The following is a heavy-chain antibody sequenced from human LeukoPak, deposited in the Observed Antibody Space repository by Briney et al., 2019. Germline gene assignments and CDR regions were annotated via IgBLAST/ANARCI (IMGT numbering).Heavy chain of an antibody. CDR3: ARDTSGGPYNYFDP. D-gene: IGHD6-25*01. CDR2: INPNSGGT. Sequence: ASVKVSCKASGFTFTHYYIYWVRQAPGQGLEWMGWINPNSGGTNYAQKFLGRVTMTRDTSISTAYMELSSLRPDDTAVYYCARDTSGGPYNYFDPWGQGTLVTVSS. J-gene: IGHJ5*02. V-gene: IGHV1-2*02. CDR1: GFTFTHYY.